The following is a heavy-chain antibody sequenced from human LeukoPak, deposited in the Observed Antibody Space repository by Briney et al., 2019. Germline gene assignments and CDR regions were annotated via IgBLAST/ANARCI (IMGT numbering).Heavy chain of an antibody. J-gene: IGHJ4*02. CDR2: IYYSGST. CDR1: GGSITYNSYY. V-gene: IGHV4-39*01. CDR3: ARHYDISRFDY. D-gene: IGHD3-9*01. Sequence: SETLSLTCTVSGGSITYNSYYWGWIRQPPGKGLEWIGSIYYSGSTYYNPSLKSRVTISVDTSTNQFSLMLSSVTDADTAVYYCARHYDISRFDYWGQGTLVTVSP.